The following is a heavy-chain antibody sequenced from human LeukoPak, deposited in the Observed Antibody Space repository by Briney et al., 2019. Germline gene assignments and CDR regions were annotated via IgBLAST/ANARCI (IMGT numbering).Heavy chain of an antibody. CDR1: GFTFSSQP. CDR2: ISFDGKNK. CDR3: VRPMTTTRNFEH. D-gene: IGHD1-1*01. Sequence: GGSLRLSCAASGFTFSSQPMHWVRQTPGKGLEWVALISFDGKNKLYGDSVIGRFTISRDNTKNTLFLQMNSLRAEDMGVYYCVRPMTTTRNFEHWGQGTLVIVSS. V-gene: IGHV3-30*03. J-gene: IGHJ4*02.